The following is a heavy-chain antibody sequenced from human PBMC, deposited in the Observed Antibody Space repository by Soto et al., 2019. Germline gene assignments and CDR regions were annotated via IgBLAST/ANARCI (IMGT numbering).Heavy chain of an antibody. CDR2: IYWDDDK. CDR1: GFSLSSNGVA. J-gene: IGHJ3*01. V-gene: IGHV2-5*02. Sequence: QITLKEAGPTLVKPTQTLTLTCTFSGFSLSSNGVAVGWIRQPPGEALEWLALIYWDDDKRYRASLKTRLNTTENTSKNQVVLTMTDMDPVDTATYYCAHAFGGTSWPNDAFDVWGQGTVVTVSS. CDR3: AHAFGGTSWPNDAFDV. D-gene: IGHD1-26*01.